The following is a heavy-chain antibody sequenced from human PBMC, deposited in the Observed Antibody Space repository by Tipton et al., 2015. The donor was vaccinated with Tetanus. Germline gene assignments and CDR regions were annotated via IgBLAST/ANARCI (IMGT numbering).Heavy chain of an antibody. CDR1: GFTFSSYA. J-gene: IGHJ4*02. V-gene: IGHV3-23*01. D-gene: IGHD4-17*01. CDR3: AKDEATVTTSFMVY. CDR2: ISGSGGST. Sequence: SLRLSCAASGFTFSSYAMSWARQAPGKGLEWVSAISGSGGSTYYADSVKGRFIISRDNSKNTLYLQMNSLRAEDTAVYYCAKDEATVTTSFMVYWGQGTLVTVSS.